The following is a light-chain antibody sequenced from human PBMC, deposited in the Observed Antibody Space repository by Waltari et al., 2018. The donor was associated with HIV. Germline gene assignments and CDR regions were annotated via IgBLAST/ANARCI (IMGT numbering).Light chain of an antibody. J-gene: IGLJ2*01. CDR2: EVI. CDR1: SSDVGGYNF. CDR3: SSYAGSNNVV. Sequence: QSALTQPHSASGSPGQSVTISCTGTSSDVGGYNFVSWYQQHPGKAPKLMIYEVIKRPSGVPDRFSGSKSGNTASLTVSGLQAEDEADYYCSSYAGSNNVVFGGGTKLTVL. V-gene: IGLV2-8*01.